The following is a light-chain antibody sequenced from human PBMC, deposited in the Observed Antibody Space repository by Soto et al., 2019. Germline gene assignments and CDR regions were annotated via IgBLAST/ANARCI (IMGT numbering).Light chain of an antibody. J-gene: IGKJ1*01. CDR2: GAS. V-gene: IGKV3-15*01. CDR1: HSISSN. CDR3: QQYNNWPPWT. Sequence: EIVITQSPATLSVSPGERATLSCRASHSISSNLAWYQQKPGQAPRLLIYGASTRATGIPARFSGSGSGSEFTLTISSLXSEDFAVYYCQQYNNWPPWTFGQGTKVDIK.